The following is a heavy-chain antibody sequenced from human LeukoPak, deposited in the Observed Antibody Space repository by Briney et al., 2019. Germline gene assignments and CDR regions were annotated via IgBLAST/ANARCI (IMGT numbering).Heavy chain of an antibody. CDR1: GGSISSYD. CDR2: IYTSGSP. J-gene: IGHJ2*01. V-gene: IGHV4-4*07. D-gene: IGHD6-13*01. CDR3: ARLSSSWYQDWYFDL. Sequence: ASETLSLTCTVSGGSISSYDWSWIRQPAGKGLEWIGRIYTSGSPNYNPSLKSRVTMSVDTSKKQFSLKLSSVTAADTAVYYCARLSSSWYQDWYFDLWGRGTLSLSPQ.